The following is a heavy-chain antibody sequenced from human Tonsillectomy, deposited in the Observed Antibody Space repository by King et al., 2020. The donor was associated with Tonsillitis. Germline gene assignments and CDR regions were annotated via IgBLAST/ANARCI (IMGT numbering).Heavy chain of an antibody. Sequence: VQLVESGGGLVKPGGSLRLSCAASGFTFSDYYMSWIRQAPGKGLEWVSYISSSGSTIYYADSVKGRFTISRDNTKNSLYLQMNSLSAEDSAVYYCARASGVVTAIVPFDYWGQGTLVTVSS. CDR2: ISSSGSTI. CDR1: GFTFSDYY. V-gene: IGHV3-11*01. J-gene: IGHJ4*02. CDR3: ARASGVVTAIVPFDY. D-gene: IGHD2-21*02.